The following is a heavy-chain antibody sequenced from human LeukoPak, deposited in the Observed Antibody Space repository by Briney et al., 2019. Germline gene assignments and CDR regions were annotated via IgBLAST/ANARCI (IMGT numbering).Heavy chain of an antibody. V-gene: IGHV1-2*02. Sequence: ASVKVSCKASGYTFTRDYIHWVRQAPGQGLEWMGWINPNSGGTNYAQKFQGRVTMTRDTSISTAYMELSRLRSDDTAVYYCARAGYSSGWSQLDYWGQGTLVTVSS. CDR1: GYTFTRDY. CDR2: INPNSGGT. J-gene: IGHJ4*02. D-gene: IGHD6-19*01. CDR3: ARAGYSSGWSQLDY.